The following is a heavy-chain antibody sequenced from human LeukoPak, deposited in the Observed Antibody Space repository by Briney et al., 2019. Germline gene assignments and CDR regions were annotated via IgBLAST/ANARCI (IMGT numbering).Heavy chain of an antibody. CDR1: GFTFDDYA. CDR3: AKTPRGSHGSPDAFDI. V-gene: IGHV3-9*01. J-gene: IGHJ3*02. Sequence: SLRLSCAASGFTFDDYAMHWVRQAPGKGLEWVSGINWNSGSIGYADSVKGRFTISRDNAKNSLYLQMNSLRAEDTALYYCAKTPRGSHGSPDAFDIWGQGTMVTVSS. D-gene: IGHD6-13*01. CDR2: INWNSGSI.